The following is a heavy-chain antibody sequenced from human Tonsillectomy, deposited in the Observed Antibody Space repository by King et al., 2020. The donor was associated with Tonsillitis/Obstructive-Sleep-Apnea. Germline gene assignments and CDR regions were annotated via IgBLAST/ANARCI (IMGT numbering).Heavy chain of an antibody. J-gene: IGHJ3*02. V-gene: IGHV4-34*01. CDR1: GGSFSGYY. D-gene: IGHD3-16*02. CDR2: INHSGST. Sequence: VQLQQWGAGLLKPSETLSLTCAVYGGSFSGYYWSWIRQPPGKGLEWIGEINHSGSTNYNPSLKSRVTISVDTSKNQVSLKLSSVTAADTAVYYCARRIGDDYVWGSYRYSHDAFDIWGQGTMVTVSS. CDR3: ARRIGDDYVWGSYRYSHDAFDI.